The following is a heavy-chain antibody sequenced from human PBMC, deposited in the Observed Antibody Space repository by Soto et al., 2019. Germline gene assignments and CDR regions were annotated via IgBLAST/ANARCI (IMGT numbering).Heavy chain of an antibody. CDR1: GATFSSYA. V-gene: IGHV1-69*14. CDR3: VRVVAIPGYPDN. D-gene: IGHD5-12*01. J-gene: IGHJ4*02. CDR2: IVPTVDTS. Sequence: QVQLVQSGAEVRQPASSVKVSCKTSGATFSSYAITWVRQAPGQGLEWMGGIVPTVDTSTYAQKFQGRVTIPADKFTKTVYMELRRLRSDDTAVYYCVRVVAIPGYPDNWGQGTLVTVSS.